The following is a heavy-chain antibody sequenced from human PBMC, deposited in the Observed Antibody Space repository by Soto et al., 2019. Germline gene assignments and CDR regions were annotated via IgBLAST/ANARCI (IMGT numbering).Heavy chain of an antibody. CDR3: ARRSSGYVNWFDP. CDR2: IYYSGST. Sequence: SETLSLTCTVSGGSISSSDYYWSWIRQPPGKGLEWIGYIYYSGSTYYNPSLKSRVTISVDTSKNQFSLKLSSVTAADTAVYYCARRSSGYVNWFDPWGQGTLVTVSS. J-gene: IGHJ5*02. D-gene: IGHD5-12*01. V-gene: IGHV4-39*01. CDR1: GGSISSSDYY.